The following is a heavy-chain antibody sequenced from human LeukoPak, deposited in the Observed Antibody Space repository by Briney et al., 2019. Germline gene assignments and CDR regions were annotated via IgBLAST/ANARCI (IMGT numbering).Heavy chain of an antibody. D-gene: IGHD4-17*01. J-gene: IGHJ4*02. CDR1: RGSLSSGGYY. Sequence: PSQTLSLTCTVSRGSLSSGGYYWSWLRQPPGKGLEWIGYIYHSGSTYYNPSLKSRVTISVDRSKNQFSLKLSSGTAADTAVYYCARDTRGNSPATVIDEPLWGQGTLVTVSS. CDR3: ARDTRGNSPATVIDEPL. CDR2: IYHSGST. V-gene: IGHV4-30-2*01.